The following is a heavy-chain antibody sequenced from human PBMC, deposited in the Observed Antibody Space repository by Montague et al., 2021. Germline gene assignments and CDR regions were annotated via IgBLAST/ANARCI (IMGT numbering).Heavy chain of an antibody. Sequence: SLRLSCAASGFTFSNSWMSWVRQAPGKGLEWVANIKHDGSEKHYVDSVKGRFTISRDNAKNSLYLQMNSLRAEDTAVYFCARDQGQGYCGGDCYVGLDYWGQGTLVTVSS. CDR3: ARDQGQGYCGGDCYVGLDY. D-gene: IGHD2-21*01. J-gene: IGHJ4*02. CDR2: IKHDGSEK. CDR1: GFTFSNSW. V-gene: IGHV3-7*01.